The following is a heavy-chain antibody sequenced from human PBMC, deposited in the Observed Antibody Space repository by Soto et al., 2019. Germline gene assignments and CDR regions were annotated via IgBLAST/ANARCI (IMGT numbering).Heavy chain of an antibody. V-gene: IGHV3-21*01. CDR2: ISSSSSYI. J-gene: IGHJ4*02. CDR3: ARDTTAAAGPSIDY. CDR1: GFTFSSYS. Sequence: EVQLVESGGGLVKPGGSLRLSCAASGFTFSSYSMNWVRRAPGKGLEWVSSISSSSSYIYYADSVKGRFTISRDNAKNSLYLQMNSLRAEDTAVYYCARDTTAAAGPSIDYWGQGTLVTVSS. D-gene: IGHD6-13*01.